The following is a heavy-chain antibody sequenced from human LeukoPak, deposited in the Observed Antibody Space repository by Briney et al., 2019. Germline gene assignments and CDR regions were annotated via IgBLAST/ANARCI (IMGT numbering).Heavy chain of an antibody. CDR1: GYTFTSYG. Sequence: ASVKVSCKASGYTFTSYGISWVRQAPGQGLEWMGWISAYNGNTNYAQKLQGRVTMTTDTSTSTAYMELRSLRSDDTAVYYCARDCYDFWSGYYMYYYYGMDVWGQGTTVTVSS. CDR2: ISAYNGNT. J-gene: IGHJ6*02. D-gene: IGHD3-3*01. V-gene: IGHV1-18*01. CDR3: ARDCYDFWSGYYMYYYYGMDV.